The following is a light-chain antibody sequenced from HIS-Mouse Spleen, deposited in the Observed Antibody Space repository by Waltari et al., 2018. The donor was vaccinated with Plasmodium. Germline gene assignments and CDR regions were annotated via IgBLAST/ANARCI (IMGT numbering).Light chain of an antibody. V-gene: IGKV3-20*01. CDR2: GAS. J-gene: IGKJ1*01. CDR1: QSVSSSY. CDR3: QQYGSSPWT. Sequence: EIVLTQSPGTLSLSPGERAILSCRASQSVSSSYLAWYQQKPGQAPRLLIYGASSRATCVPDRFSGSRSGTDFTLTISRPAPEDFAVYYCQQYGSSPWTFGQGTKVEIK.